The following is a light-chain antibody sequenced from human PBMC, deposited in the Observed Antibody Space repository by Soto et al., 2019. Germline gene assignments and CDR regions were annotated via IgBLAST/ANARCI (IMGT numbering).Light chain of an antibody. CDR3: KQYVNSWA. Sequence: EIVLTQSPGTLSLSPGERATLSCRASQSVRSSYLAWYQQKPGQAPRLLIYGASSRATGIPDRFSGSGSGRDFTVSISRLETEDIAMYYCKQYVNSWALGQVTKVEI. CDR2: GAS. J-gene: IGKJ1*01. V-gene: IGKV3-20*01. CDR1: QSVRSSY.